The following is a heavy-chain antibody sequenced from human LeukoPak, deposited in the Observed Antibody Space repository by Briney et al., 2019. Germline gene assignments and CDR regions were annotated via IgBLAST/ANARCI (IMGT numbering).Heavy chain of an antibody. D-gene: IGHD3-16*01. Sequence: GGSLRLSCAASGFTVSSNYMSWVRQAPGKGLEWVSVIYSGGSTYYADSVKGRFTISRDNSKNTLYLQMNSLRAEDTAVYNCARWGLPPRAFDIWGQGTMVTVSS. CDR3: ARWGLPPRAFDI. J-gene: IGHJ3*02. V-gene: IGHV3-53*01. CDR1: GFTVSSNY. CDR2: IYSGGST.